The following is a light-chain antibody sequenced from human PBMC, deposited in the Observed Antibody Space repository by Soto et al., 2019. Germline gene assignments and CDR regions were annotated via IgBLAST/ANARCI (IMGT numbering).Light chain of an antibody. Sequence: QSVLTQSPSASGSPGQSVTISCTGTSSDVGGYNYVSWYQQHPGKAPKLMIYEVNKRPSGVPDRFSGSKSGNTASLTASGLQAEDEADYYCKSYEGSNIYVFGTGTKVTVL. CDR3: KSYEGSNIYV. V-gene: IGLV2-8*01. CDR1: SSDVGGYNY. CDR2: EVN. J-gene: IGLJ1*01.